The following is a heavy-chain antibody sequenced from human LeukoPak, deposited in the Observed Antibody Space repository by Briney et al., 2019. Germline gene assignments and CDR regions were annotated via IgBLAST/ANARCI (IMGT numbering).Heavy chain of an antibody. J-gene: IGHJ4*02. D-gene: IGHD2-8*02. V-gene: IGHV3-23*01. Sequence: PGGSLRLSCVASGFTFSSYAMSWVRQAPGRGLEWVSAISGSGGSTYYVDSVKGRFTISGDNSKNTLYLQMNSLGAEDTAVYYCAKARTSTGGYHFDYWGQRTPVTVSS. CDR3: AKARTSTGGYHFDY. CDR2: ISGSGGST. CDR1: GFTFSSYA.